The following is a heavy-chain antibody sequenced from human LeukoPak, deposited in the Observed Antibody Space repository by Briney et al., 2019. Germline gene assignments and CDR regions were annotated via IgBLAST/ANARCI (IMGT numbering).Heavy chain of an antibody. V-gene: IGHV1-2*02. J-gene: IGHJ5*02. CDR1: GYTFTGYY. D-gene: IGHD1-20*01. Sequence: ASVKVSCKASGYTFTGYYMHWVRQAPGRGLEWMGWINPNSGGTNYAQKFQGRVTMTRDTSISTAYMELSRLRSDDTAVYYCARFPPLTGSNWFDPWGQGTLVTVSS. CDR2: INPNSGGT. CDR3: ARFPPLTGSNWFDP.